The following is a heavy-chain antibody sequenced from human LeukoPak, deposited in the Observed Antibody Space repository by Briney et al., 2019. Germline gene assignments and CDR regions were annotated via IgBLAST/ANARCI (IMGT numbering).Heavy chain of an antibody. CDR3: ARDRGLWFGDNWFDP. J-gene: IGHJ5*02. CDR1: GYSISSGYY. V-gene: IGHV4-38-2*02. CDR2: IYHSGST. D-gene: IGHD3-10*01. Sequence: RASETLSLTCTVSGYSISSGYYWGWIRQPPGKGLEWIGSIYHSGSTYYNPSLKSRVTISVDTSKNQFSLKLSSVTAADTAVYYCARDRGLWFGDNWFDPWGQGTLVTVSS.